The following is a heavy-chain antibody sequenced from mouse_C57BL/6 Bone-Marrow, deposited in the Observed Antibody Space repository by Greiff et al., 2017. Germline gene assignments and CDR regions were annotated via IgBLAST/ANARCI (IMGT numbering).Heavy chain of an antibody. CDR1: GYTFTSYW. Sequence: QVQLQQPGAELVKPGASVKLSCKASGYTFTSYWMHWVKQRPGQGLEWIGMIHPNSGSTNYNEKFTSKATLTVDKSSSTAYMQLSSLTSEDSAVYYCARGVWLGFAYWGQGTLVTVSA. CDR2: IHPNSGST. J-gene: IGHJ3*01. V-gene: IGHV1-64*01. D-gene: IGHD2-10*02. CDR3: ARGVWLGFAY.